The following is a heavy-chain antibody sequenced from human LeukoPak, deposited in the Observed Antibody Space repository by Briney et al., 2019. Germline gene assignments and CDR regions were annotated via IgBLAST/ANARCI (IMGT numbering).Heavy chain of an antibody. V-gene: IGHV3-74*01. Sequence: VWSLRLSCAASGFTFSSYWMHWVRQAPGKGLVWVSRVNSDGTGTTYADSVEGRFTISRDNAKNTLYLQMNSLRAEDTAIYYCIRTLIVATSPYMDVWGKGTTVTVFS. D-gene: IGHD5-12*01. J-gene: IGHJ6*03. CDR3: IRTLIVATSPYMDV. CDR1: GFTFSSYW. CDR2: VNSDGTGT.